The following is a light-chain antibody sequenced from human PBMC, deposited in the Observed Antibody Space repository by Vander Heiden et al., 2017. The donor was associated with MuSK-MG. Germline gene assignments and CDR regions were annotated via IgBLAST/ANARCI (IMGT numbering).Light chain of an antibody. V-gene: IGKV1-39*01. J-gene: IGKJ4*01. Sequence: GDRVTISCRASQNMNTFLNWFQQKPGKPPTLLIYGTSTLYSGVPSRFSGSGSGTDFTLTISRLQAEDFATYYCQQRDRTPLTFGGGTRVEIK. CDR3: QQRDRTPLT. CDR1: QNMNTF. CDR2: GTS.